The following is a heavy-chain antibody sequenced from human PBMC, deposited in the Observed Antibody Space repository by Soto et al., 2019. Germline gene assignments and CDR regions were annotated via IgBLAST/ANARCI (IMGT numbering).Heavy chain of an antibody. CDR2: ISNDETN. J-gene: IGHJ4*02. CDR3: ASLSAPVDF. D-gene: IGHD6-25*01. V-gene: IGHV3-74*03. CDR1: VLTLSLYW. Sequence: WGALRLASASYVLTLSLYWMDWVRQAPGKGLMLLSKISNDETNVITAYAASVKGRFTISRDDAKNTLYLQMNSVRPEDTALYYCASLSAPVDFWGQGAQVTVSS.